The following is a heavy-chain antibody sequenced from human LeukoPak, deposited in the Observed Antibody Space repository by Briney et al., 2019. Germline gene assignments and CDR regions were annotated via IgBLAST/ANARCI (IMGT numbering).Heavy chain of an antibody. V-gene: IGHV3-15*01. J-gene: IGHJ4*02. Sequence: GGSLRLSCAASGFTFSNAWMTWVRQAPGKGLECIGRITNKPDGGTTDYAAPVKGGFTISRDDSRNTLYLQMNSLKTEDTAVYYCITDAGEQWGFDYWGQGTLVTVSS. CDR3: ITDAGEQWGFDY. CDR2: ITNKPDGGTT. CDR1: GFTFSNAW. D-gene: IGHD6-19*01.